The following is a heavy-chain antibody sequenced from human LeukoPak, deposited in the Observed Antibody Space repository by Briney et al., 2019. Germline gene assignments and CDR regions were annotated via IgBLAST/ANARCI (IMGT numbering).Heavy chain of an antibody. CDR1: GFTFSSYT. Sequence: PGGSVRLSCAASGFTFSSYTMNWVRQGPGKGREWGSSISTSSSYKHYADSVKGRFTISRDNAKNSLFLQMNSLRAEDTAVYYCARDIATAGYFAFDYWGQGTLVTVSS. CDR2: ISTSSSYK. V-gene: IGHV3-21*01. D-gene: IGHD6-13*01. J-gene: IGHJ4*02. CDR3: ARDIATAGYFAFDY.